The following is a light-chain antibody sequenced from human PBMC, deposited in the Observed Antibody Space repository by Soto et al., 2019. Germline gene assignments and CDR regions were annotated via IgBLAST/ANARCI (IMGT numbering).Light chain of an antibody. CDR1: SSNIGSTS. Sequence: QSVLAQPPSASGTPGQRVSISCSGSSSNIGSTSVNWYQQFPGTAPKLLIYRNNHRPSGVPDRFSGSKSGTSASLAISGLRSEDEADYYCAAWDDSLSVYVFGTGTKVTVL. CDR2: RNN. CDR3: AAWDDSLSVYV. V-gene: IGLV1-47*01. J-gene: IGLJ1*01.